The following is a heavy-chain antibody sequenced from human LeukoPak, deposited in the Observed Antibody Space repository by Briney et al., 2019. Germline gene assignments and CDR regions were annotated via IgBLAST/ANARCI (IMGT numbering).Heavy chain of an antibody. D-gene: IGHD6-19*01. CDR1: GFTFSSYS. CDR3: ARDPGGAVAEERFDY. V-gene: IGHV3-21*01. J-gene: IGHJ4*02. Sequence: GGSLRLSCAASGFTFSSYSMNWVRQAPGKGLEWVSSISSSSSYIYYADSVKGRFTISRDNAKNSLYLQMNSLRAEDTAVYYCARDPGGAVAEERFDYWGQATLVTVSS. CDR2: ISSSSSYI.